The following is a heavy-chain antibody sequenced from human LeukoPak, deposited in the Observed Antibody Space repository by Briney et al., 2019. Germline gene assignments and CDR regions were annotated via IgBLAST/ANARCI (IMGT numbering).Heavy chain of an antibody. V-gene: IGHV4-59*01. CDR3: ARHYYYVSSGLFHY. J-gene: IGHJ4*02. CDR1: GGSISSYY. D-gene: IGHD3-22*01. Sequence: PSETLSLTCTVSGGSISSYYWSWIRQPPGKGLEWIGYIYFSGSTNSNPSLKSRVTISVDTSKNHFSLKLSSVTAADTAVYYCARHYYYVSSGLFHYWGQGTLVTVSS. CDR2: IYFSGST.